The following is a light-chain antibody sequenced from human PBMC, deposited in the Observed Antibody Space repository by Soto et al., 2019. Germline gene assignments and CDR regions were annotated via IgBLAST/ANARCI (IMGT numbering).Light chain of an antibody. J-gene: IGLJ1*01. CDR1: SSDVSGYKY. CDR3: SSYTSSNTLLYV. CDR2: EVS. V-gene: IGLV2-14*01. Sequence: QSVLTQPASVSGSPGQSITISCTGTSSDVSGYKYVSWYQQHPGKAPKLMIYEVSNRPSGISNRFSGSKSGNTASLTISGLQAEDEADYYCSSYTSSNTLLYVFGTGTQLTVL.